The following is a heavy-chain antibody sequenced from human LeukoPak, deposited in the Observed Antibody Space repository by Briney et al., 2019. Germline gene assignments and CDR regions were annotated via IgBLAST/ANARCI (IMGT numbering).Heavy chain of an antibody. J-gene: IGHJ5*02. V-gene: IGHV1-46*03. CDR2: INPSGGST. D-gene: IGHD3-3*01. CDR3: ARVLRFLESWFDP. CDR1: GYTFTDYY. Sequence: ASVKVSCKVSGYTFTDYYMHWVRQAPGQGLEWMGIINPSGGSTSYAQKFQGRVTMTRDTSTSTVYMELSSLRSEDTAVYYCARVLRFLESWFDPWGQGTLVTVSS.